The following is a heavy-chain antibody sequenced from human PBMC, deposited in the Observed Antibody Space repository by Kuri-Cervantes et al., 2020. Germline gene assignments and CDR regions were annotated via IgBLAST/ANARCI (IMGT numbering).Heavy chain of an antibody. V-gene: IGHV3-30-3*01. J-gene: IGHJ4*02. D-gene: IGHD1-26*01. CDR1: GFTFSSFA. CDR2: ISYDGSSK. CDR3: ARDGRSGSYPRGFFDC. Sequence: GGSLRLSCAASGFTFSSFAMHWVRQAPGKGLEWVAVISYDGSSKYDADSVKGRFTISRDNSKNTLYLQMNSLRAEDTAVYYCARDGRSGSYPRGFFDCWGQGTLVTVSS.